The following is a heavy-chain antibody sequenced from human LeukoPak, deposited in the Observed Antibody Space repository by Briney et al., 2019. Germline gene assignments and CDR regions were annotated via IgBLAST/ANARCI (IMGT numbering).Heavy chain of an antibody. CDR3: ARVGYDFWSGPRIDY. V-gene: IGHV4-34*01. CDR1: GGSFSGYY. J-gene: IGHJ4*02. CDR2: INHSGST. D-gene: IGHD3-3*01. Sequence: SETLSLTCAVYGGSFSGYYWSWIRQPPGKGLEWIGEINHSGSTNYNPSLKSRVTISVDTSTNQFSLKLSSVTAADTAVCYCARVGYDFWSGPRIDYWGQGTLVTVSS.